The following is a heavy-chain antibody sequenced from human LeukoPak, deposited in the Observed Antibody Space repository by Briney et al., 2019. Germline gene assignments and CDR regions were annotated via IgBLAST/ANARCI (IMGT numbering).Heavy chain of an antibody. J-gene: IGHJ4*02. D-gene: IGHD1-26*01. CDR1: GFTFSDYS. CDR3: AKDLGTGSYYEAFDY. CDR2: ITWDGGST. Sequence: GGSLRLSCGASGFTFSDYSIHWVRQAPGKSLEWVSLITWDGGSTYYADSVKGRLTISRDNRKNSVYLQMNSLRIEDTAFYYCAKDLGTGSYYEAFDYWGQGTLVTVSS. V-gene: IGHV3-43*01.